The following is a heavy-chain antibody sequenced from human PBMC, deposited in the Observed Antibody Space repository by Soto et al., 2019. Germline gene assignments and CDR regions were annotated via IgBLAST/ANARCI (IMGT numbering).Heavy chain of an antibody. V-gene: IGHV3-33*01. D-gene: IGHD2-2*01. Sequence: ESVGGVVQPGRSLRLSCAASGFTFSSYGMHWVRQAPGKGLEWVAVIWYDGSNKYYADSVKGRFTISRDNSKNTLYLQMNSLRAEDTAVYYCARAGRGGYCSSTSCYGHFDYWGQGTLVTVSS. CDR1: GFTFSSYG. CDR2: IWYDGSNK. J-gene: IGHJ4*02. CDR3: ARAGRGGYCSSTSCYGHFDY.